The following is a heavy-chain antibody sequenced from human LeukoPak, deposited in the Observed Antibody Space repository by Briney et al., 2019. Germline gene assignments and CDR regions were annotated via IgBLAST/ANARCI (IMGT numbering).Heavy chain of an antibody. Sequence: PGGSLRLSCAASGFAFSGSAMHWVRQAPGKGLEWVGIIRSKAYGGTTEYAASVKGRFTISRDESKSIAYLQMNSLKTEDTAVYYCTRDFTLLEWLTSFEYWGQGTLVTVSS. J-gene: IGHJ4*02. D-gene: IGHD3-3*01. CDR1: GFAFSGSA. V-gene: IGHV3-49*04. CDR2: IRSKAYGGTT. CDR3: TRDFTLLEWLTSFEY.